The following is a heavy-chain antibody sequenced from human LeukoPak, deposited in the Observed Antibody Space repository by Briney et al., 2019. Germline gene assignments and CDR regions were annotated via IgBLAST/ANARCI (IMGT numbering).Heavy chain of an antibody. Sequence: SQTLSLTCTVSGGSISSGDYYWSWIRQPPGKGLEWIGYIYYSGSTYYNPSLKSRVTISVDTSKNQFSLKLSSVTAADTAVYYCARGGGYCSSTSCCPYYFDYWGQGTLVTVSS. D-gene: IGHD2-2*01. CDR1: GGSISSGDYY. CDR3: ARGGGYCSSTSCCPYYFDY. V-gene: IGHV4-30-4*08. J-gene: IGHJ4*02. CDR2: IYYSGST.